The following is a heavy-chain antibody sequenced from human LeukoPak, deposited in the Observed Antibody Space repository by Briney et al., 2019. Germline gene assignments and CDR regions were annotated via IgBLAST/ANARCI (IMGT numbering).Heavy chain of an antibody. CDR3: AREGRKSRGVDIVRKKETGYYYMDV. D-gene: IGHD2-15*01. CDR2: IKQDGSEK. Sequence: PSETLSLTCAVSGGSISTSYWSWIRQPPGKGLEWVANIKQDGSEKYYVDSVKGRFTISRDNAKNSLYLQMNSLRAEDTAVYYCAREGRKSRGVDIVRKKETGYYYMDVWGKGTTVTVSS. V-gene: IGHV3-7*01. J-gene: IGHJ6*03. CDR1: GGSISTSY.